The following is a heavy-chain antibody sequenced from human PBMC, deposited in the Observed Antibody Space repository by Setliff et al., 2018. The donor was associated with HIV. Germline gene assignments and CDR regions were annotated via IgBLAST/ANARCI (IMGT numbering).Heavy chain of an antibody. D-gene: IGHD1-26*01. CDR3: ARGRHSGTYEAFDI. V-gene: IGHV1-2*02. Sequence: ASVKVSCKASGYSFTAYYIHFVRQAPGQGLEWMGWIQTNSGGTKSAQKFQGRVTMTRDTSISTAYMELNSLTSDDTAVYYCARGRHSGTYEAFDIWGPGTMGTV. J-gene: IGHJ3*02. CDR2: IQTNSGGT. CDR1: GYSFTAYY.